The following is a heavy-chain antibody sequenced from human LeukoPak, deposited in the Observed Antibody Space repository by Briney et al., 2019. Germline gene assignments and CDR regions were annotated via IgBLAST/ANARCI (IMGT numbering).Heavy chain of an antibody. CDR1: GYTFTSYG. CDR3: ARHYDSSGCYENYFDY. Sequence: ASVKVSCKASGYTFTSYGISWVRRAPGQGLEWMGWISAYNGSTNYAQKLQGRVTMTTDTSTSTAYMELRSLRSDDTAVYYCARHYDSSGCYENYFDYWGQGTLVTVSS. J-gene: IGHJ4*02. CDR2: ISAYNGST. V-gene: IGHV1-18*01. D-gene: IGHD3-22*01.